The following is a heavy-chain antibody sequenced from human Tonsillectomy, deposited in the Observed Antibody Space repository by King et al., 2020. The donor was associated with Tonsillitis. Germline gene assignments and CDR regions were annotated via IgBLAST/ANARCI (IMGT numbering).Heavy chain of an antibody. CDR2: ISSSGITI. J-gene: IGHJ6*03. CDR3: ARVYNYYYYMDV. CDR1: GFTFSSYE. Sequence: VQLVESGGGLVQPGGSLRLSCAASGFTFSSYEMNWVRQAPGKGLEWVSYISSSGITIYYADSVKGRFTISRDNAKNSLYLQMNSLRAEDTAVYYCARVYNYYYYMDVWGKGTTVTVSS. V-gene: IGHV3-48*03.